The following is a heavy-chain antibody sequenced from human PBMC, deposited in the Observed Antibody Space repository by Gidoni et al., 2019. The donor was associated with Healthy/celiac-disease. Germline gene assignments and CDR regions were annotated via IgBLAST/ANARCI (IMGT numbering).Heavy chain of an antibody. D-gene: IGHD6-19*01. J-gene: IGHJ6*02. CDR1: GFTFSDYY. CDR3: ARDGGLVVAGTNYHYGMDV. Sequence: QVQLVESGGGLVKPGGSLRLSCAASGFTFSDYYMSWIRQAPGKGLEWFSYISSSGSTIYYADSVKGRFTISRDNAKTSLYLQMNSLRAEDTAVYYCARDGGLVVAGTNYHYGMDVWGQGTTVTISS. V-gene: IGHV3-11*01. CDR2: ISSSGSTI.